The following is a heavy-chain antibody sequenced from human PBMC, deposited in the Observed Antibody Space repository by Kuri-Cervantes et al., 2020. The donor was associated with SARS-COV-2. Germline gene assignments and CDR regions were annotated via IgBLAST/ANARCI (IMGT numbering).Heavy chain of an antibody. J-gene: IGHJ4*02. D-gene: IGHD6-13*01. CDR1: GFTFSSDG. Sequence: GGSLRLSCAASGFTFSSDGMHWVRQAPGKWLEWVAFIRYDGSNTYYADSVKGRFTISRDNSKNTLYLQMNSLRAEDTAVYYCAKDHFGLAACPGQVAFDYWGPGTLVTVSS. CDR3: AKDHFGLAACPGQVAFDY. V-gene: IGHV3-30*02. CDR2: IRYDGSNT.